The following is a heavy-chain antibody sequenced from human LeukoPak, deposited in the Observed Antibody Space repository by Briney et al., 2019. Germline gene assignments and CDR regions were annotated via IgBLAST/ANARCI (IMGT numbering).Heavy chain of an antibody. CDR1: GGSISNYY. V-gene: IGHV4-59*01. J-gene: IGHJ4*02. D-gene: IGHD3-22*01. Sequence: SETLSLTCTVSGGSISNYYWSWIRQSPGKGLEWIGNSRDSGTTNYNPSLKSRVTISVDTSKNQLSLKLTSVTTADTAVYYCAGTLKWLAFDYWGQGTLVTVSS. CDR2: SRDSGTT. CDR3: AGTLKWLAFDY.